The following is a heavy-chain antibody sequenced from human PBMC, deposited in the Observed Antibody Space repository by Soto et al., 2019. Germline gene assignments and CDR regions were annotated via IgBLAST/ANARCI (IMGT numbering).Heavy chain of an antibody. V-gene: IGHV3-30-3*01. CDR3: ARDLRGGGY. D-gene: IGHD3-16*01. CDR2: ISYDGSNK. Sequence: QVQLVESGGGVVQPGRSLRLSCAASGFTFSSYAMHWVRQAPGKGLEWVAVISYDGSNKYYANSVKGRFTISRDNSKNTLYLKMNSLRAEDTAVYYCARDLRGGGYWGKGTLVTVSS. CDR1: GFTFSSYA. J-gene: IGHJ4*02.